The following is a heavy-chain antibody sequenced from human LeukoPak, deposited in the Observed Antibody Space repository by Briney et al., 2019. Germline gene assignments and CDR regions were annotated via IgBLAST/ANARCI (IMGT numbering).Heavy chain of an antibody. CDR1: GGTFSSYA. V-gene: IGHV1-69*01. CDR2: IIPIVGTA. J-gene: IGHJ5*02. CDR3: ARDQYYGSGSYYNP. D-gene: IGHD3-10*01. Sequence: SVKLSCKASGGTFSSYAISWVRQAPGQGLEWMGGIIPIVGTANYAQKFQGRVTITADESTSTAYMELSSLRSEDTAVYYCARDQYYGSGSYYNPWGQGTLVTVSS.